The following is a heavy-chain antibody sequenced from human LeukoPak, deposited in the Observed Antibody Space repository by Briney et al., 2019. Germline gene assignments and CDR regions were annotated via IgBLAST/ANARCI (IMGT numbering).Heavy chain of an antibody. D-gene: IGHD3-22*01. Sequence: GGSLRLSCAASGFTFSSYGMHWVRQAPGKGLEWVAVISYDESNKYYADSVKGRFTISRDNSKNTLYLQMNSLRAEDTAVYYCARAYGSSGYYPPGFDYWGQGTLVTVSS. CDR1: GFTFSSYG. CDR3: ARAYGSSGYYPPGFDY. J-gene: IGHJ4*02. V-gene: IGHV3-30*12. CDR2: ISYDESNK.